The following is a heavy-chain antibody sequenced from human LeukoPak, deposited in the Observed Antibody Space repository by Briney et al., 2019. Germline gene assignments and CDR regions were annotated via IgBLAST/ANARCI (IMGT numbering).Heavy chain of an antibody. CDR2: ISSNGGST. V-gene: IGHV3-64*01. D-gene: IGHD1-26*01. Sequence: GGSLRLSCAASGFTFSSYAMHWVRLAPGKGLEYVSAISSNGGSTYYANSVKGRFTISRDNSKNTLYLQMNGLRAEDTAVYYCARDYGGSYSRFDYWDQGTLVTVSS. CDR3: ARDYGGSYSRFDY. J-gene: IGHJ4*02. CDR1: GFTFSSYA.